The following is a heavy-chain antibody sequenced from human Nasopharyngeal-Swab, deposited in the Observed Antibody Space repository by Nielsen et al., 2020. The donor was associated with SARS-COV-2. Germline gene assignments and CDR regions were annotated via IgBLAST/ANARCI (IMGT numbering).Heavy chain of an antibody. Sequence: GGSLRLSCAASGFTFSSYAMSWVRQAPGKGLEWVSAISGSGGSTYYADSVKGRFTISGDNSKNTLYLQMNSLRAEDTAVYYCAKGGYCSSTSCYIDYWGQGTLVTVSS. CDR2: ISGSGGST. CDR1: GFTFSSYA. V-gene: IGHV3-23*01. J-gene: IGHJ4*02. CDR3: AKGGYCSSTSCYIDY. D-gene: IGHD2-2*02.